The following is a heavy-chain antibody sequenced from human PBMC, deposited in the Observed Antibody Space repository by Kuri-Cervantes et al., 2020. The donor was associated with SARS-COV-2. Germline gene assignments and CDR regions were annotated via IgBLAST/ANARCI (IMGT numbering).Heavy chain of an antibody. CDR1: GFTFSSYA. CDR2: ISSSGGST. D-gene: IGHD3-10*01. Sequence: GESLKISCAASGFTFSSYAMGWVRQAPGKGLEWVSTISSSGGSTYYADSVKGRFAISRDNSKNTLSLQVNRLRDEDTAVYHCAKEVPPYTSGSYSGAFDIWGQGTMVTVSS. CDR3: AKEVPPYTSGSYSGAFDI. J-gene: IGHJ3*02. V-gene: IGHV3-23*01.